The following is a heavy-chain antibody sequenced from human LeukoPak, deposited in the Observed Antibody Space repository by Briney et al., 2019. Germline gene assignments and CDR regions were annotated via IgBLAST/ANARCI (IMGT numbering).Heavy chain of an antibody. CDR1: GYSFTNYW. CDR2: IYPGDSGT. V-gene: IGHV5-51*01. CDR3: ARAVAAAGNGYFDY. D-gene: IGHD6-13*01. J-gene: IGHJ4*02. Sequence: GESLKISCKGSGYSFTNYWIGWVRQMPGKGLEYMGIIYPGDSGTRYSPSFQGQVTISADKSISTAYLQWSSLKASDTAIYYCARAVAAAGNGYFDYWGQGTLVTVSS.